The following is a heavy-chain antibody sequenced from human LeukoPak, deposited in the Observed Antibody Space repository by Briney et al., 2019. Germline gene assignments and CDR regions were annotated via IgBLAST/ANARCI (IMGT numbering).Heavy chain of an antibody. CDR2: ISSSSSTI. CDR3: ARDPDSSGWQTYFDY. D-gene: IGHD6-19*01. Sequence: GGSLRLSCAASGFTFSSYSMNWVRQAPGKGLEWASYISSSSSTIFYADSVKGRFTISRDNSKNTLYLQMNSLRPEDTAVYYCARDPDSSGWQTYFDYWGQGTLVTVSS. V-gene: IGHV3-48*01. J-gene: IGHJ4*02. CDR1: GFTFSSYS.